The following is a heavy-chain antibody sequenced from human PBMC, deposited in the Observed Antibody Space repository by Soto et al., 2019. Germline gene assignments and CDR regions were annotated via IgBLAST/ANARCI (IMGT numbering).Heavy chain of an antibody. CDR3: ARRAYYSDSSGYSRIESYWFDP. V-gene: IGHV1-69*01. CDR1: GGTFSSYA. J-gene: IGHJ5*02. CDR2: IIPIFGTA. D-gene: IGHD3-22*01. Sequence: QVQLVQSGAEVKKPGSSVKVSCKASGGTFSSYAISWVRQAPGQGLEWMGGIIPIFGTANYAQKFQGRVTITAEESTSTGYMELSSLSSEDTAVYYCARRAYYSDSSGYSRIESYWFDPWGQGTLFTVSS.